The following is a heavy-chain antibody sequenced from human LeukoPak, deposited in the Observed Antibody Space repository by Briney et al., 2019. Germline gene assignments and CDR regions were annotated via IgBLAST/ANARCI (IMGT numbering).Heavy chain of an antibody. CDR1: GFTFEAYA. CDR3: ARADWGSIDY. CDR2: IRPDANDG. J-gene: IGHJ4*02. V-gene: IGHV3-7*01. D-gene: IGHD7-27*01. Sequence: GGSLRLSCAASGFTFEAYAMHWVRHAPGKGLEWVAIIRPDANDGSYVDSVKGRFTISRDNARNSLYLQLNSLRAEDTAVYFCARADWGSIDYWGQGALVTVSS.